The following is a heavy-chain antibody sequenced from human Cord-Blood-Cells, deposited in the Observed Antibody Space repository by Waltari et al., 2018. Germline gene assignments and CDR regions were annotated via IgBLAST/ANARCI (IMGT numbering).Heavy chain of an antibody. J-gene: IGHJ4*02. CDR3: ATPQSTDYSNAYDFDY. D-gene: IGHD4-4*01. V-gene: IGHV1-69*01. CDR1: GGTFSSYA. Sequence: QVQLVQSGAEVKKPGSSVKVSCKASGGTFSSYAISWVRQAPGQGLEWMGGSIPFFGTANYAQKCQGRVTITADESTSTAYMELSSLRSEDTAVYYCATPQSTDYSNAYDFDYWGQGTLVTVSS. CDR2: SIPFFGTA.